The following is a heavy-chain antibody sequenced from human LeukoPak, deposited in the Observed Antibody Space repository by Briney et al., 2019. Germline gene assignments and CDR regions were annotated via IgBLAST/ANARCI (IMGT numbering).Heavy chain of an antibody. D-gene: IGHD4-17*01. J-gene: IGHJ3*02. CDR2: INGRGGST. CDR3: ARDFDYGDPSTSAQDAFDI. CDR1: GFTFSSYA. V-gene: IGHV3-21*01. Sequence: GGSLRLSCAASGFTFSSYAMNWVRQAPGKGLEWVSTINGRGGSTYYADSVKGRFTISRDNAKNSLYLQMNSLRAEDTAVYYCARDFDYGDPSTSAQDAFDIWGQGTMVTVSS.